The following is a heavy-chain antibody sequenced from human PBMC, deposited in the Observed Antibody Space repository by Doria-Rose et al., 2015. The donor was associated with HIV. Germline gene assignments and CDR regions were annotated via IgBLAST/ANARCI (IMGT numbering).Heavy chain of an antibody. Sequence: SGGGLVQPGGSLRLSCAASGFTFSSYWMSWVRQAPGKGLEWVANIKQDGSEKYYVDSVKGRFTISRDNAKNSLYLQMNSLRAEDTAVYYCARDAGGYNFWSGYYSRYWYFDLWDRGTLVTVSS. CDR1: GFTFSSYW. J-gene: IGHJ2*01. V-gene: IGHV3-7*01. CDR2: IKQDGSEK. D-gene: IGHD3-3*01. CDR3: ARDAGGYNFWSGYYSRYWYFDL.